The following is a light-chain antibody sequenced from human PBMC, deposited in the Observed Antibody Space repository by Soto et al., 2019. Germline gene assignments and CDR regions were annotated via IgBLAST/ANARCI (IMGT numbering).Light chain of an antibody. CDR3: QQYYSTPS. J-gene: IGKJ4*01. Sequence: EIVMTQSPATLSVSPGERGTLSCRASQSVSSNLAWYQQKPGQAPRLLIYGASTRATGIPARFSGSGSGTDFTLTISSLQAEDVAVYYCQQYYSTPSFGGGTKVDI. V-gene: IGKV3-15*01. CDR1: QSVSSN. CDR2: GAS.